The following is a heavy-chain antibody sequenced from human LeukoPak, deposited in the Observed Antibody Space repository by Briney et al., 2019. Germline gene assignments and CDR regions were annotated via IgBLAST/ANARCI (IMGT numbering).Heavy chain of an antibody. CDR1: GFTFSSYS. J-gene: IGHJ4*02. V-gene: IGHV3-48*04. D-gene: IGHD5-12*01. CDR2: ISSSSSTI. CDR3: ARPQRLLTIGY. Sequence: GGSLRLSSAASGFTFSSYSMNWVRHAPGKGLEWVSYISSSSSTIYYADSVKGGFTISRDNAKNTLYLQMNSLRAEDTAVYYCARPQRLLTIGYWGQGTLVTVSS.